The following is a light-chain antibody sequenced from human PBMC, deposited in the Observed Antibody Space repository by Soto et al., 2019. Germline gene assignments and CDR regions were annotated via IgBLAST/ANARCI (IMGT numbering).Light chain of an antibody. CDR3: QQSHSTPYP. V-gene: IGKV1-39*01. Sequence: DIQMTQSPSSLSASFGDRVTLTCRASQSIDTYLNWYQQKPGTAPKLLMYAASTLHSGVPSRFSGSGSGTDFTLTISSLQREDFATYICQQSHSTPYPFGQGTKLEI. CDR1: QSIDTY. CDR2: AAS. J-gene: IGKJ2*01.